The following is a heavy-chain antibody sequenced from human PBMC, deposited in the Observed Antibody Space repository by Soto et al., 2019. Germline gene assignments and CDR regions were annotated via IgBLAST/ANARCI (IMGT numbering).Heavy chain of an antibody. CDR2: ISYDGSNK. Sequence: QVQLVESGGGVVQPGRSLILSCAASGFTFSSYGMHWVRQAPGKGLEGVAVISYDGSNKYYADSVKGRFTISRDNSKNTLYLQMNSLRAEDTAVYYCAKDKATQPPYYYYGMDVWGQGTTVTVSS. CDR1: GFTFSSYG. J-gene: IGHJ6*02. CDR3: AKDKATQPPYYYYGMDV. V-gene: IGHV3-30*18.